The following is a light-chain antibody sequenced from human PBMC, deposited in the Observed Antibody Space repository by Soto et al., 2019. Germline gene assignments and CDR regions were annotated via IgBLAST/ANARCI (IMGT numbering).Light chain of an antibody. Sequence: EIVMTQSPATLSLSPGERATLSCRASQSVGSYLAWYQQKPGQAPRLLIYNVSRRATGIPDRFSGSGSGTDFTLTVSRLEPEGFAVYYCQQYGASPETFGQGTKVDIK. CDR1: QSVGSY. V-gene: IGKV3-20*01. CDR2: NVS. J-gene: IGKJ1*01. CDR3: QQYGASPET.